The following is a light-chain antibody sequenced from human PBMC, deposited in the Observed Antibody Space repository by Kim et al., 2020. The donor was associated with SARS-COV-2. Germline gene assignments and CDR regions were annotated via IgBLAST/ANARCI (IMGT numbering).Light chain of an antibody. Sequence: ASVGARVTITCRASQTISTWLAWYQQKPGKAPKLLLYLASTLESGVPSRFSGSGSGTEFTLTIDSLQPDDFATYYCQHYIRFPYTFGQGTKLEI. CDR3: QHYIRFPYT. V-gene: IGKV1-5*03. J-gene: IGKJ2*01. CDR1: QTISTW. CDR2: LAS.